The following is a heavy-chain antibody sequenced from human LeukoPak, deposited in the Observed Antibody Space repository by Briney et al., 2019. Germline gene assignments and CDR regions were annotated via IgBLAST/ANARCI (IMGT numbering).Heavy chain of an antibody. CDR1: GGSSSSSSYY. D-gene: IGHD3-22*01. CDR3: PRHRLRYYYDSSGYFEPFDY. V-gene: IGHV4-39*01. J-gene: IGHJ4*02. CDR2: IYYSGST. Sequence: SETLSLTCTVSGGSSSSSSYYWGWIRQPPGKGLEWIGSIYYSGSTYYNPSLKSRVTISVDTSKNQFSLKLSSVTAADTAVYYCPRHRLRYYYDSSGYFEPFDYWGQGTLVTVSS.